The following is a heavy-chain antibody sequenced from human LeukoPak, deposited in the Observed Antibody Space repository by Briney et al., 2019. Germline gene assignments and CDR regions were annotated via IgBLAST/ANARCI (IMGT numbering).Heavy chain of an antibody. J-gene: IGHJ4*02. CDR3: AKVSAKTTVTFFDY. Sequence: GGSLRLSCEASGFTFSSYAMSWVRQAPGKGLEWVSAISGSGVSTYYADSVKGRFTISRDNSRNTLYLQVNSLRAEDTAVYYCAKVSAKTTVTFFDYWGQGTLVTVFS. CDR2: ISGSGVST. D-gene: IGHD4-17*01. V-gene: IGHV3-23*01. CDR1: GFTFSSYA.